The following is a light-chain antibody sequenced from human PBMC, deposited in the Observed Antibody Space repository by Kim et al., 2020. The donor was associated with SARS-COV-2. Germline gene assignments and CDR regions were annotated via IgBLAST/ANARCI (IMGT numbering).Light chain of an antibody. CDR3: AAWDDSLDGYV. V-gene: IGLV1-44*01. J-gene: IGLJ1*01. Sequence: QSVVTQPPSASGTPGQRVTISCSGSSSNIGSNTVNWYQQVPGTAPKLLIYNNHQRPSGVPDRFSGSTSGTSASLAISGLQSEDEADYYCAAWDDSLDGYVFGTGTKVTVL. CDR2: NNH. CDR1: SSNIGSNT.